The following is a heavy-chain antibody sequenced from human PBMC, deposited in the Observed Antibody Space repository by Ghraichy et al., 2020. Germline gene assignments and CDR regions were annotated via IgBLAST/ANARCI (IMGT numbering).Heavy chain of an antibody. Sequence: SCADSGFTFNKYWMTWVRQAPGKGLEWVANIKQDGSEKFYVDSVKGRFTISRDNAKNSLYLQMNSLRAEDTAVYYCAREVTTLVFDSWGQGTLVTVSS. V-gene: IGHV3-7*01. CDR2: IKQDGSEK. J-gene: IGHJ4*02. CDR1: GFTFNKYW. D-gene: IGHD4-17*01. CDR3: AREVTTLVFDS.